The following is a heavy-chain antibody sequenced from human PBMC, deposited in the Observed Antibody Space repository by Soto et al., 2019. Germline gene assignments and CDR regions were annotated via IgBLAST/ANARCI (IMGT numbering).Heavy chain of an antibody. CDR1: GGSISSSNW. Sequence: PSETMSLTCAVAGGSISSSNWWSWVRQPPGKGLEWIGEINHSGSTNYNPSLKSRVTISVDTSKNQFSLKLSSVTAADTAVYYCARGGTGYDFWSGYKGDLDYWGQGTLVTVSS. CDR2: INHSGST. V-gene: IGHV4-4*02. CDR3: ARGGTGYDFWSGYKGDLDY. D-gene: IGHD3-3*01. J-gene: IGHJ4*02.